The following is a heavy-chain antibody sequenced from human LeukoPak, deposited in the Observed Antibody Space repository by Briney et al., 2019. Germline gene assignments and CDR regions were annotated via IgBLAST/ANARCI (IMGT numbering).Heavy chain of an antibody. V-gene: IGHV3-48*02. CDR3: ARDRAWASDI. Sequence: GGSLRLSCAASGFSFSPYNMIWLRQAPGKGLEWVSYISGSGRTIDYADSVRGRFTISRDNAKDSLYLQMNSLRDEDTAVYYCARDRAWASDIWGQGTMVTVSS. CDR1: GFSFSPYN. CDR2: ISGSGRTI. D-gene: IGHD3-10*01. J-gene: IGHJ3*02.